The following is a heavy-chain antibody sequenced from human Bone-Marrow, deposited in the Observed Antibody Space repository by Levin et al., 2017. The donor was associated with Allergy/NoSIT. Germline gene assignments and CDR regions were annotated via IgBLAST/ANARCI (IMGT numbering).Heavy chain of an antibody. Sequence: SCAASGFTFSSHWMVWVRQAPGKGLEWVANIKHDGSEKYYGDSVKGRFTISRDNAKNSLWLQMNSLRVEDTAVYFCARDHDWASDFWGQGTLVTVSS. CDR2: IKHDGSEK. V-gene: IGHV3-7*04. J-gene: IGHJ4*02. D-gene: IGHD3-9*01. CDR1: GFTFSSHW. CDR3: ARDHDWASDF.